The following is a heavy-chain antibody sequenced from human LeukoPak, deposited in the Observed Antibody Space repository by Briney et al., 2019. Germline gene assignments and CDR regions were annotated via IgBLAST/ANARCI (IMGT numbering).Heavy chain of an antibody. J-gene: IGHJ4*02. CDR1: RGTFSSYA. D-gene: IGHD3-22*01. CDR2: IIPIFGSA. CDR3: ARELGDYYDSTARFDY. Sequence: SVKVSCKASRGTFSSYAISWVRQAPGQGLEWMGGIIPIFGSANYAQKFQGRVTITADESTSTAYMELTSLRSEDTAVYYCARELGDYYDSTARFDYWGQGTLVTVSS. V-gene: IGHV1-69*13.